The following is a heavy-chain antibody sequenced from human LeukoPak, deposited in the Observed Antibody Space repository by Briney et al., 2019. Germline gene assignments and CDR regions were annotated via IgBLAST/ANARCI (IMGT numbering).Heavy chain of an antibody. CDR3: TAQGVVVAALYYFDY. D-gene: IGHD2-15*01. CDR2: IKSKTDGGTT. Sequence: GGSLRLSCAASGFTFSSYGMHWVRQAPGKGLEWVGRIKSKTDGGTTDYAAPVKGRFTISRDDSKNTLYLQVNSLKTEDTAVYYCTAQGVVVAALYYFDYWGQGTLVTVSS. CDR1: GFTFSSYG. J-gene: IGHJ4*02. V-gene: IGHV3-15*01.